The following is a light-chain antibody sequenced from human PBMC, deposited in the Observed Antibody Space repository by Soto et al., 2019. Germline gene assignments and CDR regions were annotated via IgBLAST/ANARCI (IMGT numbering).Light chain of an antibody. J-gene: IGKJ3*01. CDR3: QQYSASPRT. CDR1: QSVSSSY. V-gene: IGKV3-20*01. CDR2: GAS. Sequence: EIVLTQSPGTLSLSPGERATLSCRASQSVSSSYLAWYQQKPGQAPRLLIHGASTRAPGIPDRFSASGAGTDFTLTISRLEPEDSAVYYCQQYSASPRTFGPGTKVDIK.